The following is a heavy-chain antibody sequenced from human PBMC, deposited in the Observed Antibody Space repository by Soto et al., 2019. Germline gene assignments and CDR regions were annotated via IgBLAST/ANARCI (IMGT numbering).Heavy chain of an antibody. D-gene: IGHD2-2*01. J-gene: IGHJ5*01. CDR3: ARGDIVVVPAARMYPNWFDS. V-gene: IGHV4-39*01. CDR2: IYYSGST. Sequence: RSTHYYERNRQPPGKGLEWIGSIYYSGSTYYNPSLKSRVTISVDTSKNQFSLKLSSVTAADTAVYYCARGDIVVVPAARMYPNWFDSWGQGTQVTVSS. CDR1: RSTHY.